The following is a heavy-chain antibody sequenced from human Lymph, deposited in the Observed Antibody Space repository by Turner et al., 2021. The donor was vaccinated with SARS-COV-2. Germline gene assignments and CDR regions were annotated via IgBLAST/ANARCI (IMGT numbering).Heavy chain of an antibody. V-gene: IGHV4-39*01. Sequence: QLQLQESGPGLVKPSETLSLTCTVHGGSISSSSYYWVWIRQPPGKGLEWIGSIYYSGSTYYTPSLKSRVTISVDTSKKQFSLKLSSVTAADTAVYYCARRGYSYGSGEFPWGQGTLVTVSS. CDR3: ARRGYSYGSGEFP. CDR1: GGSISSSSYY. J-gene: IGHJ5*02. D-gene: IGHD5-18*01. CDR2: IYYSGST.